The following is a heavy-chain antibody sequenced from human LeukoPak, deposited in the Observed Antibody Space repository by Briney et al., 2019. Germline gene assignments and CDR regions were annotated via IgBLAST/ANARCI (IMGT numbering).Heavy chain of an antibody. V-gene: IGHV3-23*01. CDR2: ISGSGGST. CDR3: AKDHEPSSSWYVIPLRYFDY. J-gene: IGHJ4*02. D-gene: IGHD6-13*01. CDR1: GFTFSSYA. Sequence: GGSLRLSCAASGFTFSSYAMSWVRQAPGKGLGWVSAISGSGGSTYYADSVKGRFTISRDNSKNTLYLQMNSLRAEDTAVYYCAKDHEPSSSWYVIPLRYFDYWGQGTLVTVSS.